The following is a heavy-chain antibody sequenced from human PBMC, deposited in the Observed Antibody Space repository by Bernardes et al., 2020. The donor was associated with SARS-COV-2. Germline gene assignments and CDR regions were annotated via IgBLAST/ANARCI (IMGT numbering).Heavy chain of an antibody. CDR2: IVVGSGNT. J-gene: IGHJ3*02. CDR1: GFTFTSSA. V-gene: IGHV1-58*01. CDR3: AAARGSHAFDI. D-gene: IGHD3-10*01. Sequence: SVKVSCKASGFTFTSSAVQWVRQAGGQRLEWIGRIVVGSGNTNYAQKFQERVTITRDMSTSTAYMELSSLRSEDTAVYYCAAARGSHAFDIWGQGTMVTVSS.